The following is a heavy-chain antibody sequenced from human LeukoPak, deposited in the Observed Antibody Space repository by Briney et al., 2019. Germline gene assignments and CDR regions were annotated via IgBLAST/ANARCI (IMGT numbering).Heavy chain of an antibody. V-gene: IGHV3-15*01. Sequence: RSRGSLRLSCAASGFTFSNVWMSWVRQAPGKGLEWAGRIKSKSDGGTTDYAAPVKGRFTISRDDSKNTLYLQMNSLKTEDTGVYYCAKDHGSGSHHFDHWGQGNLVTVSS. D-gene: IGHD3-10*01. CDR3: AKDHGSGSHHFDH. CDR2: IKSKSDGGTT. CDR1: GFTFSNVW. J-gene: IGHJ4*02.